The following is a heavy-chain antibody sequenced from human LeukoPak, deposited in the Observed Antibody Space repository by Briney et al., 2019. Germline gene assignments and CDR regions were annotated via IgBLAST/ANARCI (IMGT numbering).Heavy chain of an antibody. V-gene: IGHV3-30-3*01. CDR2: ISYDGSSK. CDR3: ARDRPATYYYYGMDV. J-gene: IGHJ6*02. CDR1: GFTFSSYA. Sequence: PGRSLRLSCAASGFTFSSYAMHWVRQAPGKGLEWVAVISYDGSSKYYADSVKGRFTISRDNSKNTLYLQMNSLRAEDTAVYYCARDRPATYYYYGMDVWGQGTTVTVSS. D-gene: IGHD2-15*01.